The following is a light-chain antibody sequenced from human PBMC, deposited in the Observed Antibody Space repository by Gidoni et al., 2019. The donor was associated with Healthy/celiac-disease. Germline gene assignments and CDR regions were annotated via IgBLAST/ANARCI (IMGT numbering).Light chain of an antibody. Sequence: DIQMTQSPSTLSASVGDRVTITCRASQFISTWLAWYQVKPGKAPKLLIFKASSLESGVPSRFRGRGSGKEFSLTISSLQYDDCATYYCQQYYSQRAFGQGTRVEIK. J-gene: IGKJ1*01. V-gene: IGKV1-5*03. CDR1: QFISTW. CDR2: KAS. CDR3: QQYYSQRA.